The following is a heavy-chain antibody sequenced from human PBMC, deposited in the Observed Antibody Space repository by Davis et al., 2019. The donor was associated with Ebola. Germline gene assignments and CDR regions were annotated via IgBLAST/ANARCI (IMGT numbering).Heavy chain of an antibody. D-gene: IGHD1-26*01. V-gene: IGHV1-2*06. Sequence: ASVKVSCKTSGYTFTGHYIQWVRQAPGQGLEWMGRINPNSGVTNYAQKFQGRVTMTRDTSTNTAYMELSRLRSDDTAFYYCARGVGASGGDYWGQGTLVTVSS. CDR3: ARGVGASGGDY. CDR2: INPNSGVT. CDR1: GYTFTGHY. J-gene: IGHJ4*02.